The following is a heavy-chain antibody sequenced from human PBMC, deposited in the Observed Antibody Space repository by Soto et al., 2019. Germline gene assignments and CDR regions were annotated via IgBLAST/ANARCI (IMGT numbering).Heavy chain of an antibody. D-gene: IGHD2-2*01. CDR2: INAGNGNT. Sequence: AASVKVSCKASGYTFTSYAMHWVRQAPGQRLEWMGWINAGNGNTKYSQKFQGRVTITRDTSASTAYMELSSLRSEDTAVYYCASYHCSSTSCYDNWFDPCRQRPLVPVSS. J-gene: IGHJ5*02. V-gene: IGHV1-3*01. CDR3: ASYHCSSTSCYDNWFDP. CDR1: GYTFTSYA.